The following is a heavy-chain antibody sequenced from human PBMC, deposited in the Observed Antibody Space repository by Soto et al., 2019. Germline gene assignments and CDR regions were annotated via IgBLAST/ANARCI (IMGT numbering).Heavy chain of an antibody. D-gene: IGHD3-10*01. CDR2: ISGSGGIT. J-gene: IGHJ6*02. CDR3: VRPRPSGENYGMDV. V-gene: IGHV3-23*01. Sequence: EVQLLESGGGLVKPGGSLRLSCVVSGSTFSTYAMSWVRQTPGKGLEWASAISGSGGITYYADSVKGRFTITRDNSKNTLYLQMNSLRADDTGVYYCVRPRPSGENYGMDVWGQGTTVTVSS. CDR1: GSTFSTYA.